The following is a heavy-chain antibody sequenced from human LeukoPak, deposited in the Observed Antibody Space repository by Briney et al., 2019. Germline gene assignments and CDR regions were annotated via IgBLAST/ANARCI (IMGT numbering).Heavy chain of an antibody. J-gene: IGHJ6*02. CDR1: GLTVRTGYMGRNY. CDR3: ATYTHWVAGDV. D-gene: IGHD3-16*01. V-gene: IGHV3-7*01. CDR2: MNQDGSAK. Sequence: GGSLRLSCVASGLTVRTGYMGRNYMSWARQAPGKGLEWVANMNQDGSAKDYVDSVKGRFTISRDNARNSLYLQMSSLRAEDTAVYYCATYTHWVAGDVWGQGTTVTVSS.